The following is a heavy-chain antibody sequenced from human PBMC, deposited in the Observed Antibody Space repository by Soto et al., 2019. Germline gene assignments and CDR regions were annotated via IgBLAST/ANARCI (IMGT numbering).Heavy chain of an antibody. CDR3: ARDKSDDFWSGYCDY. CDR1: GFTFSSYS. V-gene: IGHV3-48*01. CDR2: ISSSSSTI. Sequence: GGSLRLSCAASGFTFSSYSMNWVRQAPGKGLEWVSYISSSSSTIYYADSVKGRFTISRDNAKNSLYLQMNSLRAEDTAVYYCARDKSDDFWSGYCDYWGQGTLVTVSS. D-gene: IGHD3-3*01. J-gene: IGHJ4*02.